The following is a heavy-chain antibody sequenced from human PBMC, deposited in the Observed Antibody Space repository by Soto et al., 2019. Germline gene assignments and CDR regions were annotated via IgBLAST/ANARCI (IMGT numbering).Heavy chain of an antibody. CDR2: TRHDGSNT. Sequence: QVQLAESGGGVVQPGRSLRLSCAASGFTFSGYGMHWVRQAPGKGLEWVAVTRHDGSNTYYADSVRGRFTISRDNSNKMLYVQMNSLRAEDTAVYYCARDGVGTTTYFGYFDYWGQGTLVTVSS. CDR1: GFTFSGYG. D-gene: IGHD1-26*01. V-gene: IGHV3-33*01. CDR3: ARDGVGTTTYFGYFDY. J-gene: IGHJ4*02.